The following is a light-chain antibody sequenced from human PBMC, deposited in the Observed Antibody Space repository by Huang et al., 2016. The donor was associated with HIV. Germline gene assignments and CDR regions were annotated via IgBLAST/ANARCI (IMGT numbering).Light chain of an antibody. J-gene: IGKJ2*01. CDR3: MQSLQTPYT. CDR1: QSLLHSNGYNY. Sequence: DIVMTQSPLSLPVTPGEPASISCRSSQSLLHSNGYNYLDWYLQKPGQSPHLLIYLGSNRAAGGPDRFSGSGSGTDFTLKISRVEAEDVGVYYCMQSLQTPYTFGQGTKLEIK. V-gene: IGKV2-28*01. CDR2: LGS.